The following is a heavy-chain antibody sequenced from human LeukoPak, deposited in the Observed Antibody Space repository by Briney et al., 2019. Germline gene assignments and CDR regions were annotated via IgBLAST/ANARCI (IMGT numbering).Heavy chain of an antibody. CDR2: IIPILGIA. CDR3: ARGGLVDAFDI. V-gene: IGHV1-69*04. CDR1: GGTFSSYA. D-gene: IGHD2-8*02. J-gene: IGHJ3*02. Sequence: GASVKVSCKASGGTFSSYAISWVRQAPGQGLEWMGRIIPILGIANYAQKFQGRVTITADKSTSTAYMELSSLRSEDTAVYYCARGGLVDAFDIWGQGTMVTVSS.